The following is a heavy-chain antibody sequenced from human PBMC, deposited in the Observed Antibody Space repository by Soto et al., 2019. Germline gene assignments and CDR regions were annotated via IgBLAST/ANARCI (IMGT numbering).Heavy chain of an antibody. CDR3: AKENDAFGDGNMDV. D-gene: IGHD2-21*01. Sequence: EMQVVESGGDLVQPGRSLRLSCAASGFNFYAYAMHWVRQAPGKGLEWVSGINLAGQIIGYADSVKGRFTSSRDDAKSSLYLQLTNLGVEDSALYYCAKENDAFGDGNMDVWGKGTTVIVSS. V-gene: IGHV3-9*01. CDR1: GFNFYAYA. CDR2: INLAGQII. J-gene: IGHJ6*01.